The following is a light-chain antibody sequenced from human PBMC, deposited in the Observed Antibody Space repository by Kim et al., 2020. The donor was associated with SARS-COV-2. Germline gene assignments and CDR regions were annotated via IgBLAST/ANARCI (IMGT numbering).Light chain of an antibody. CDR1: QSINTW. CDR2: QAS. CDR3: QQYNSHSRT. V-gene: IGKV1-5*03. Sequence: DIQMTQSPSTLSASVGDRVTITCRASQSINTWLAWYQQKPGEAPKVLIYQASSLQSGVPSRFSGSGSGTEFTLTISSLQPDDLATYYCQQYNSHSRTFGQGTKVDIK. J-gene: IGKJ1*01.